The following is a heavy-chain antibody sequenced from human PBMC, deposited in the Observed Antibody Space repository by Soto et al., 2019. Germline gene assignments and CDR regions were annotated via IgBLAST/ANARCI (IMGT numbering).Heavy chain of an antibody. Sequence: ASVKVSCKASGYTFTSYAMHWVRQAPGQRLEWMGWINAGNGNTKYSQKFQGRVTITRDTSASTAYIELSSLRSEDTAVYYCATAAYVWDAFDIWGQGTMVTVSS. CDR2: INAGNGNT. CDR1: GYTFTSYA. D-gene: IGHD3-16*01. V-gene: IGHV1-3*01. J-gene: IGHJ3*02. CDR3: ATAAYVWDAFDI.